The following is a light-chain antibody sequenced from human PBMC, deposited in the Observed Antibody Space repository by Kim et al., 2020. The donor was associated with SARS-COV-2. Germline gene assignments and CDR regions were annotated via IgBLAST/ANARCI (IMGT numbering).Light chain of an antibody. CDR3: QVWDSSSDHRV. V-gene: IGLV3-21*04. J-gene: IGLJ3*02. CDR1: NIGSKS. Sequence: SYELTHPHSVSVAPGKTARITCGGNNIGSKSVHWYQQKPGQAPVLVIYYDSDRPSGIPERFSGSNSGNTATLTISRVEAGDEADYYCQVWDSSSDHRVFGGGTQLTVL. CDR2: YDS.